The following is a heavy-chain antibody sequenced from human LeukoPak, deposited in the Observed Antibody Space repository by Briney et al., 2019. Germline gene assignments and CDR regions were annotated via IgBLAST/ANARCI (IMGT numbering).Heavy chain of an antibody. D-gene: IGHD2-15*01. CDR3: ARGIVVVVTAIFDY. CDR2: INHSGSP. J-gene: IGHJ4*02. V-gene: IGHV4-34*01. CDR1: GGSFSGYY. Sequence: PSETLSLTCAVYGGSFSGYYWSWIRQPPGKGLDWIGEINHSGSPNYNPSLKSRVTISVDTSKNQFSLKLSSVTAADTAVYYCARGIVVVVTAIFDYWGQGTLVTVSS.